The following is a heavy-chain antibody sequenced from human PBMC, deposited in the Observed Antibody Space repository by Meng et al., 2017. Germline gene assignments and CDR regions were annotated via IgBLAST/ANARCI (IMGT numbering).Heavy chain of an antibody. CDR1: GFTFSSYA. V-gene: IGHV3-30*04. Sequence: GGSLRLSCAASGFTFSSYAMHWVRQAPGKGLEWVAVISYDGSSKYYADSVKGRFTISRDNSKNTLYLQMNSLRAEDTAVYYCARVANIVVVVAATGLDYWGQGTLVTVSS. J-gene: IGHJ4*02. D-gene: IGHD2-15*01. CDR3: ARVANIVVVVAATGLDY. CDR2: ISYDGSSK.